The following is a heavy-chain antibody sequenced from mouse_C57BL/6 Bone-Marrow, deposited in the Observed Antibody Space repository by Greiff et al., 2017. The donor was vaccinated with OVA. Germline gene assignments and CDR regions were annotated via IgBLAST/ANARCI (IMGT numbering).Heavy chain of an antibody. D-gene: IGHD1-1*01. Sequence: QVQLQQPGAELVKPGASVKMSCKASGYTFTSYWITWVKQRPGQGLEWIGDIYPGSGSTNYNEKFKSKATLTVDTSSSTAYMQLSSLSSEDSAVYNCASDNYASRNWYFDVWGTGTTGTASS. CDR3: ASDNYASRNWYFDV. V-gene: IGHV1-55*01. CDR2: IYPGSGST. CDR1: GYTFTSYW. J-gene: IGHJ1*03.